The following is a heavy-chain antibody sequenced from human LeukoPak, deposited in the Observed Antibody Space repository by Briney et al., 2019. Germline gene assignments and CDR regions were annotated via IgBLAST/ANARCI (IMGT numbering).Heavy chain of an antibody. V-gene: IGHV1-2*06. CDR3: ARDMSPENSQIDY. D-gene: IGHD3-10*02. J-gene: IGHJ4*02. CDR2: INPNSGGT. CDR1: GYTFTGYY. Sequence: ASVKVFCKASGYTFTGYYMHWVRQAPGQGLEWMGRINPNSGGTNYAQKFQGRVTMTRDTSISTAYMELSRLRSDDTAVYYCARDMSPENSQIDYWGQGTLVTVSS.